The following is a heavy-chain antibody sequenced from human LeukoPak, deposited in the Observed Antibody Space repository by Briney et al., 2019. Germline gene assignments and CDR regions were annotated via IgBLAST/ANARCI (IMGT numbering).Heavy chain of an antibody. J-gene: IGHJ4*01. CDR3: ARRRWSSTSVIGY. Sequence: SETLSLTCGVNGGSLSGYYWSWIRQTPAKELEWIGEINHSGSTNYNPSLKSRVTISVDTSKNQFYLTLNSMTAADTAVYYCARRRWSSTSVIGYWRRGARVTVST. V-gene: IGHV4-34*01. CDR1: GGSLSGYY. CDR2: INHSGST. D-gene: IGHD6-6*01.